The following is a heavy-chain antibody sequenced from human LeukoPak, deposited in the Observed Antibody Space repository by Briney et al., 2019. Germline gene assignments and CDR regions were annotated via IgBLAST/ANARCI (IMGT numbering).Heavy chain of an antibody. D-gene: IGHD3-22*01. J-gene: IGHJ4*02. CDR2: ISSSGSTI. Sequence: GGSLRLSCAASGFTFSSYWMHWVRQAPGKGLEWVSYISSSGSTIYYADSVKGRFTISRDNAKNSLYLQMNSLRAEDTAVYYCARDDYSDSRRFDYWGQGTLVTVSS. V-gene: IGHV3-48*04. CDR1: GFTFSSYW. CDR3: ARDDYSDSRRFDY.